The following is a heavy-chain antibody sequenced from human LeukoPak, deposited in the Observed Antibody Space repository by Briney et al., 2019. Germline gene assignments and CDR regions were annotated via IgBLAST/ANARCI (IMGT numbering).Heavy chain of an antibody. Sequence: SETLSLTCTVSGGSISSYYWSWIRQPPGKGLEWIGYMYYRGYSNYNPSLKSRVTISVDTSKNQISLKLSSVTAADTAVYYCARMHYDSSGYYDFITLYYYYYMDVWGKGTTVT. CDR3: ARMHYDSSGYYDFITLYYYYYMDV. CDR1: GGSISSYY. V-gene: IGHV4-59*01. D-gene: IGHD3-22*01. J-gene: IGHJ6*03. CDR2: MYYRGYS.